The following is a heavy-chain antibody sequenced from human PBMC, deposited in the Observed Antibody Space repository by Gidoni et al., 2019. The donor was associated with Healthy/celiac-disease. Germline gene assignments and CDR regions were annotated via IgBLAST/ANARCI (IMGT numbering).Heavy chain of an antibody. V-gene: IGHV4-39*01. CDR2: IYYSGST. CDR3: ARSDSSGDYRIDY. J-gene: IGHJ4*02. CDR1: GGSISSSSYY. Sequence: QLQLQESGPGLVKPSETLSLTCTVSGGSISSSSYYWGWLRQPPGKGLEWIGSIYYSGSTYYNPSLKSRVTISVDTSKNQFSLKLSSVTAADTAVYYCARSDSSGDYRIDYWGQGTLVTVSS. D-gene: IGHD3-22*01.